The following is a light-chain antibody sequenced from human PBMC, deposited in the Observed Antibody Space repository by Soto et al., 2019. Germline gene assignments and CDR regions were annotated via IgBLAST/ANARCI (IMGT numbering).Light chain of an antibody. CDR3: QQYGSSPRT. CDR2: GAS. CDR1: QSVSSNY. V-gene: IGKV3-20*01. J-gene: IGKJ1*01. Sequence: DIVWTQCPRTPSLSPGERAILSCTASQSVSSNYLAWYRQRPGQAPSLLIYGASSRATGIPDRFSGSGSGTDFTLTIGRLEPEDFAVYYCQQYGSSPRTFGQGTKVDIK.